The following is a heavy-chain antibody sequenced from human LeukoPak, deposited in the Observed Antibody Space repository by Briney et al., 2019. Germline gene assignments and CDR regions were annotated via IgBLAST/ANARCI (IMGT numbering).Heavy chain of an antibody. D-gene: IGHD4-11*01. J-gene: IGHJ3*02. V-gene: IGHV3-48*03. CDR3: ASTGDAFDI. Sequence: GGSLRLSCAASGFTFSSYEMNWVRQAPGKGLEWVSYISSSGSTIYYADSVKGRFTISRDNAKNPLYLQMNSLRAEDTAVYYCASTGDAFDIWGQGTMVTVSS. CDR1: GFTFSSYE. CDR2: ISSSGSTI.